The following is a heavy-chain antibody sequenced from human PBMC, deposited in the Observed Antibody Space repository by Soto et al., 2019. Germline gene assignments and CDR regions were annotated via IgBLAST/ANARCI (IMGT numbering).Heavy chain of an antibody. CDR2: ISSSSSYI. V-gene: IGHV3-21*01. CDR3: ARVGRITFGGVIVMSAFDI. CDR1: GFTFSSYS. Sequence: EVQLVESGGGLVKPGGSLRLSCAASGFTFSSYSMNWVRQAPGKGLEWVSSISSSSSYIHYADSVKGRFTISRDNAKNSLYLQMNSLRAEDTAVYYRARVGRITFGGVIVMSAFDIWGQGTMVTVSS. D-gene: IGHD3-16*02. J-gene: IGHJ3*02.